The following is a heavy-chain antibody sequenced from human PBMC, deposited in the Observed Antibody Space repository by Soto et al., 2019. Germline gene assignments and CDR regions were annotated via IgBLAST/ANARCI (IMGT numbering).Heavy chain of an antibody. D-gene: IGHD3-22*01. CDR2: ISGSGGST. CDR1: GFTFSSYA. Sequence: GGSLRLSCAASGFTFSSYAMSWIRQAPGKWLEWVSAISGSGGSTYYADSVKGRFTISRDNSKNTLYLQMNSLRAEDTAVYYCAKDRYSSGYLGLFDYWGQGXLVTVSS. CDR3: AKDRYSSGYLGLFDY. V-gene: IGHV3-23*01. J-gene: IGHJ4*02.